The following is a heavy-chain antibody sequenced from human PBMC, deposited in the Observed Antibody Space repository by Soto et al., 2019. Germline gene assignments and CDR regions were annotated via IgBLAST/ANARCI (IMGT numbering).Heavy chain of an antibody. D-gene: IGHD3-22*01. J-gene: IGHJ5*02. Sequence: PSVLLSLACTVSEASISSSNLLTWVSTDPGEWMDWIGEIYHSGSTNYNPSLKSRVTISVDKSKNQFSLKLSSVTAADTAVYYCASRDLIDSSGYYYRPEYNWFDPWGQGTLVTVSS. CDR3: ASRDLIDSSGYYYRPEYNWFDP. CDR1: EASISSSNL. V-gene: IGHV4-4*02. CDR2: IYHSGST.